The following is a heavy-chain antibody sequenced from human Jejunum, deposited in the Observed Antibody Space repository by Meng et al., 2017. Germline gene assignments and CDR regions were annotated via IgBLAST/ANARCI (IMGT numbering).Heavy chain of an antibody. J-gene: IGHJ4*02. V-gene: IGHV3-23*01. CDR3: ANIDDQVAASWYYFEY. CDR1: GFTFSNYA. CDR2: IGRGDGP. D-gene: IGHD2-15*01. Sequence: GESLKISCAASGFTFSNYALTWVRQAPGKGLEWVSTIGRGDGPYYADSVKGRFTISRDNSKNTLYLQMENLRVEDTAVYYCANIDDQVAASWYYFEYWGQGTLVTVSS.